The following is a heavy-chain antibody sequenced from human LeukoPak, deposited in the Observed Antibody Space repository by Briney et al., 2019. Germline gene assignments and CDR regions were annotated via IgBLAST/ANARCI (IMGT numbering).Heavy chain of an antibody. CDR1: GFTSSSYW. CDR3: VRGRGSYGWFDP. J-gene: IGHJ5*02. D-gene: IGHD3-10*01. CDR2: ISGDGTAR. V-gene: IGHV3-74*01. Sequence: GGSLRLSCAASGFTSSSYWMHWVRQVPGKGLVWVSRISGDGTARNYADSVEGRFTISRDDAKNTVDLQMNSLRGEDTAVYYCVRGRGSYGWFDPWGQGTLVTVSS.